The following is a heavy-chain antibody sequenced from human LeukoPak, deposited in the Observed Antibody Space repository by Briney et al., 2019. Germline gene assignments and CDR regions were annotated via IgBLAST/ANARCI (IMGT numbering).Heavy chain of an antibody. CDR2: IYYSGST. CDR3: ARRGYNSTY. CDR1: GGSISSYY. V-gene: IGHV4-59*12. Sequence: PSETLSLTCTVSGGSISSYYWSWIRQPPGKGLEWIGYIYYSGSTNYNPSLKSRVTISVDTSKNQFSLKLTSVTAADTAVYYCARRGYNSTYWGQGTLVTVSS. D-gene: IGHD5-12*01. J-gene: IGHJ4*02.